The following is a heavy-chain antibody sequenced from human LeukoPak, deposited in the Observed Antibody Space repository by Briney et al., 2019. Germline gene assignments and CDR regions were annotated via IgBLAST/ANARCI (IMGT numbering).Heavy chain of an antibody. CDR1: GGSISSYY. J-gene: IGHJ6*03. CDR3: AREGIAARQGYYYYYMDV. D-gene: IGHD6-6*01. Sequence: PSETLSLTCTVSGGSISSYYWSWIRQPPGKGLEWIGYIYYSGSTNYNPSLKSRVTISVDTSKNQFSLKLSSVTAADTAVYYCAREGIAARQGYYYYYMDVWGKGTTVTVSS. CDR2: IYYSGST. V-gene: IGHV4-59*01.